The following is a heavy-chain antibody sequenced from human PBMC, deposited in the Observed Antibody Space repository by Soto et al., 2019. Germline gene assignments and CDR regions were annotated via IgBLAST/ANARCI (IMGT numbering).Heavy chain of an antibody. CDR3: ARDGTGGAFDI. D-gene: IGHD2-15*01. V-gene: IGHV1-46*01. CDR1: GYTFTSYY. J-gene: IGHJ3*02. CDR2: INPSGGST. Sequence: SSVKVSCKASGYTFTSYYMHWVRQAPGQGLEWMGIINPSGGSTSYAQKFQGRVTMTRDTSTSTVYMELSSLRSEDTAVYYCARDGTGGAFDIWGQGTMVTVSS.